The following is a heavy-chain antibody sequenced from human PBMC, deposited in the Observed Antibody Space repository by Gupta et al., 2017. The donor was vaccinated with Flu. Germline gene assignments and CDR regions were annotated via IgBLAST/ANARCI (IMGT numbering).Heavy chain of an antibody. J-gene: IGHJ6*02. Sequence: QVQLVQSGAEVKKPGASVKVSCKASGYTFTSYDINWVRQATGQGLEWMGWMNPNSGNTGYAKKFQGRVTMTRNTSISKAYMELSSLRSEDTAVYYCARADDYSNYYYYYGMDVWGQGTTVTVSS. CDR1: GYTFTSYD. V-gene: IGHV1-8*01. D-gene: IGHD4-4*01. CDR3: ARADDYSNYYYYYGMDV. CDR2: MNPNSGNT.